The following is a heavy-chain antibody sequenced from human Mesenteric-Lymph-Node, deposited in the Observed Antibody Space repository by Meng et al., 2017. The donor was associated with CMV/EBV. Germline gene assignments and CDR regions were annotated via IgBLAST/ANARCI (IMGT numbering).Heavy chain of an antibody. J-gene: IGHJ4*02. CDR2: IRFDRSNT. CDR3: AKDQGGGSSFDY. D-gene: IGHD2-15*01. Sequence: GESLKISCAASGFTFSNYEMHWVRQAPGKGLEWVTFIRFDRSNTYYTESVKGRFTISRDNSKNTLYLQMNSLRTEDAAVYYCAKDQGGGSSFDYWGQGTLVTVSS. V-gene: IGHV3-30*02. CDR1: GFTFSNYE.